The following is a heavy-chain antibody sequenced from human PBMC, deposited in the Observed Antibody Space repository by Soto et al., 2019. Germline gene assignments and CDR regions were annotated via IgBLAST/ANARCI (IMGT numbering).Heavy chain of an antibody. CDR1: GFTFSSYS. J-gene: IGHJ4*02. CDR2: ISSSSSTI. V-gene: IGHV3-48*02. Sequence: EVQLVESGGGLVQPGGSLRLSCAASGFTFSSYSMYWVRQAPGKGLEWVSYISSSSSTIYYADSVKGRFTISRDNAKNSLYLQMNSLRDEDTAVYYCARDTPEYCSSTSCYRPLDYWGQGTLVTVSS. CDR3: ARDTPEYCSSTSCYRPLDY. D-gene: IGHD2-2*01.